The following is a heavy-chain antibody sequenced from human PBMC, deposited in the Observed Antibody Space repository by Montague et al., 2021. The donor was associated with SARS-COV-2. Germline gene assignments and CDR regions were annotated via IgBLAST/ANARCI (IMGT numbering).Heavy chain of an antibody. D-gene: IGHD6-25*01. J-gene: IGHJ4*02. CDR2: IHSSGST. CDR1: GGSISGGSYY. V-gene: IGHV4-39*01. CDR3: ARRLGGSGWLDY. Sequence: SETLSLTCTVAGGSISGGSYYWGWIRQPAGKGLEWIGNIHSSGSTYYKSRVTISVDTSKNQFSLKVTSVTAADTAVYYCARRLGGSGWLDYWGQGTLVTVSS.